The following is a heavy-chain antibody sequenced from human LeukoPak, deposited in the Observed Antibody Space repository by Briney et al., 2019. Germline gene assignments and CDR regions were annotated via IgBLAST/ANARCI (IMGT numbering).Heavy chain of an antibody. J-gene: IGHJ4*02. CDR2: INAGYGNT. D-gene: IGHD3-22*01. V-gene: IGHV1-3*01. CDR1: GYTFTNYV. CDR3: ASTTYYYDSSGYSFDY. Sequence: ASVKVSCKASGYTFTNYVMHWVRQAPGQGLEWMGWINAGYGNTKYSQKFQGRVTISRDTSASTAYMELSSLRSEDTAVYYCASTTYYYDSSGYSFDYWGQGTLVTVSS.